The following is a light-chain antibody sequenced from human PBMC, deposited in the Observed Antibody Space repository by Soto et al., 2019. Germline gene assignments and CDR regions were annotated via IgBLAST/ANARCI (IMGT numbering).Light chain of an antibody. Sequence: QSALTQPPSVSAAPGQKVTISCSGSSSNIGRNYVSWYQQVPGRAPKLLIYDNNKRPSGIPDRFSGSKSGTSATLGITGLQTGDEADYYCAVWDSSLSAGVFGGGTKVTVL. J-gene: IGLJ3*02. CDR3: AVWDSSLSAGV. CDR2: DNN. V-gene: IGLV1-51*01. CDR1: SSNIGRNY.